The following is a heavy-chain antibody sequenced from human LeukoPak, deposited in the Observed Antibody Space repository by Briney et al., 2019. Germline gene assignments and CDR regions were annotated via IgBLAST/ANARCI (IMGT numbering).Heavy chain of an antibody. CDR3: AKDSPIIYDSSGYPNWFDP. D-gene: IGHD3-22*01. V-gene: IGHV3-23*01. Sequence: GGSLRLSCAASGFTFSSDAMIWVRQAPGKGLEWVSGISASGGSTYYADSVKGRFTISRDNSKNTLYLQMNSLRAEDTAVYYCAKDSPIIYDSSGYPNWFDPWGQGTLVTVSS. CDR2: ISASGGST. J-gene: IGHJ5*02. CDR1: GFTFSSDA.